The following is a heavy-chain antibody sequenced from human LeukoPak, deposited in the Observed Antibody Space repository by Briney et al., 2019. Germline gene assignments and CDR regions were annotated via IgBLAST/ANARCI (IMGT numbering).Heavy chain of an antibody. CDR2: INPSGGST. D-gene: IGHD2-2*01. CDR3: ARDRSAAMTDFDY. Sequence: ASVKVSCKASGYTFTSYYMHWVRQAPGQGLEWMGIINPSGGSTSCAQKLQGRVTMTRDTSTSTVYMELSSLRSEDTAVYYCARDRSAAMTDFDYWGQGTLVTVSS. V-gene: IGHV1-46*01. CDR1: GYTFTSYY. J-gene: IGHJ4*02.